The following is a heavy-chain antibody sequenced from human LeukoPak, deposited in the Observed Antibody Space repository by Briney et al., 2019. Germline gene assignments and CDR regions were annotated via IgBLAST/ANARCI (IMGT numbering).Heavy chain of an antibody. CDR3: AKDLWFGELQDY. CDR1: GFTFSSYA. D-gene: IGHD3-10*01. Sequence: GGSLRLSCAASGFTFSSYAMSWVRQAPGKGLEWVSAISGSGGSTYYADSVKGRFTISRDNSQNTQYLQMNSLRAEDTAIYYCAKDLWFGELQDYWGQGTLVTVSS. J-gene: IGHJ4*02. V-gene: IGHV3-23*01. CDR2: ISGSGGST.